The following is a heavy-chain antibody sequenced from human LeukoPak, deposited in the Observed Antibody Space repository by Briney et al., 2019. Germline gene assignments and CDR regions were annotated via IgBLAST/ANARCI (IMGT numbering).Heavy chain of an antibody. D-gene: IGHD3-16*02. Sequence: ASVKVSCKASGYTLTSYGISWVRQAPGQGLEWMGWISAYNGNTNYAQKLQGRVTMTTDTSTSTAYMELRSLRSDDTAVYYCARDGRDYDYVWGSYRSDAFDIWGQGTMVTVSS. CDR1: GYTLTSYG. J-gene: IGHJ3*02. CDR3: ARDGRDYDYVWGSYRSDAFDI. CDR2: ISAYNGNT. V-gene: IGHV1-18*04.